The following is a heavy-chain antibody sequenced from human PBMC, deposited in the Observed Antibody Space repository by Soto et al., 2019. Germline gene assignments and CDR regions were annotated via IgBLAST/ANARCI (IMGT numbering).Heavy chain of an antibody. Sequence: GGSLRLSCGASGFTFSSYAMSWVRQAPGKGLEWVSAISGSGGSTYYADSVKGRFTISRDNSKNTLYLQMNSLRAKDTAVYYCAKTRGYCTNGVCSPKGIFDYWGQGTLVTAPQ. J-gene: IGHJ4*02. D-gene: IGHD2-8*01. V-gene: IGHV3-23*01. CDR3: AKTRGYCTNGVCSPKGIFDY. CDR1: GFTFSSYA. CDR2: ISGSGGST.